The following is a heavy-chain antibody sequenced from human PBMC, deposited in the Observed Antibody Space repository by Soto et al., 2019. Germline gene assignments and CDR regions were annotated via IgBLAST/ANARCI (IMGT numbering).Heavy chain of an antibody. CDR3: ARGGPYSSSWGRFDP. V-gene: IGHV4-59*01. J-gene: IGHJ5*02. CDR1: GSSISSYY. CDR2: IYYSGST. D-gene: IGHD6-13*01. Sequence: QVQLQESGPGLVKPSETLSLTCTVSGSSISSYYWSWIRQPPGKGLEWIGYIYYSGSTNYNPSLKSRVTISVDTSKNQFSLKLSSVTAADTAVYYCARGGPYSSSWGRFDPWGQGTLVTVSS.